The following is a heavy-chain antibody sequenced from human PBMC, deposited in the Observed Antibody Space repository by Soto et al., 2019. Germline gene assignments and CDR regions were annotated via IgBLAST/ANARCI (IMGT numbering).Heavy chain of an antibody. J-gene: IGHJ4*02. CDR1: GYTFTVYY. CDR3: AGDLAKGGGSAGFDY. CDR2: INPNSGGT. V-gene: IGHV1-2*02. D-gene: IGHD1-26*01. Sequence: QVQLVQSGAEVKKPGASVNVSCKASGYTFTVYYMHWVRQAPGQGLEWMGWINPNSGGTMYPQKFQGRVTMTWDTSISTTYMALTRLRSADTAVYYCAGDLAKGGGSAGFDYWGQGTLVTVSS.